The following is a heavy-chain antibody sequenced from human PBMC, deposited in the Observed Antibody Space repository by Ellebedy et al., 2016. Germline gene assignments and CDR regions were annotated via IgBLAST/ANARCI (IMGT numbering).Heavy chain of an antibody. CDR3: ARDPLNAGAT. Sequence: SETLSLTXTVSGGSLSGYSWAWIRQPADKGLEWIWRVYSSGTTLSSPSLKSRVAMSVDTSNNQFSLNLKSVTAADTAVYYCARDPLNAGATWGQGTLVTVSS. CDR1: GGSLSGYS. J-gene: IGHJ5*02. V-gene: IGHV4-4*07. D-gene: IGHD1-1*01. CDR2: VYSSGTT.